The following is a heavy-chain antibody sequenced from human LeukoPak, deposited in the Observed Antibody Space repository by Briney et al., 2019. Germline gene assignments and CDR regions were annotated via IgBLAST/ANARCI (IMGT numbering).Heavy chain of an antibody. CDR1: GGSISSGGYY. J-gene: IGHJ4*02. CDR3: AREVGDYVGVFDY. V-gene: IGHV4-61*08. Sequence: PSGTLSLTCTVSGGSISSGGYYWSWIRQHPGKGLEWIGYIYYSGSTNYNPSLKSRVTISVDMSKNQFSLKLTSVTAADTAVYYCAREVGDYVGVFDYWGQGTLVTVSS. CDR2: IYYSGST. D-gene: IGHD4-17*01.